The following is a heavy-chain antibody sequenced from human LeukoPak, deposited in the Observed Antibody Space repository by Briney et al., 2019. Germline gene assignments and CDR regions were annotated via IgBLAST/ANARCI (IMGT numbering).Heavy chain of an antibody. CDR3: AKKDSGSYYDY. D-gene: IGHD1-26*01. Sequence: GGSLRLSCAASGFTFSSYAMIWVRQAPGKGLEWVSAISGSGGSTYYADSVKGRFTISRDNSKNTLYLQMNSLRAEDTAIYYCAKKDSGSYYDYWGQGTLVTVSS. CDR1: GFTFSSYA. V-gene: IGHV3-23*01. CDR2: ISGSGGST. J-gene: IGHJ4*02.